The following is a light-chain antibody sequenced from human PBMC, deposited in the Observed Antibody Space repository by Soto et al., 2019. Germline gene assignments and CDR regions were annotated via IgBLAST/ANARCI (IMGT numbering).Light chain of an antibody. Sequence: TLSLSPGERATLSCRASQSVNTFLAWYQQKPGQAPRLVISDASNRATGIPARFSGSGSGTNFTLTISSLEPEDFAVYYCQQRFNWPGLTFGGGTKVDIK. V-gene: IGKV3-11*01. J-gene: IGKJ4*01. CDR1: QSVNTF. CDR2: DAS. CDR3: QQRFNWPGLT.